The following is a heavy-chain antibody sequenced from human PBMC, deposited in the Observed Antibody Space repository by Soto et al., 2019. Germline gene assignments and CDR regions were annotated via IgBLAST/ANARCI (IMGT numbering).Heavy chain of an antibody. V-gene: IGHV4-31*03. CDR3: ARGGAVAGPVYYYYGMDV. CDR2: IYYSGST. D-gene: IGHD6-19*01. Sequence: SETLSLTCTVSGGSISSGGYYWSWIRQHPGKGLEWIGYIYYSGSTYYNPSLKSRVTISVDTSKNQFSLKLSSVTAADTAVYYCARGGAVAGPVYYYYGMDVWGQGTTVTVSS. J-gene: IGHJ6*02. CDR1: GGSISSGGYY.